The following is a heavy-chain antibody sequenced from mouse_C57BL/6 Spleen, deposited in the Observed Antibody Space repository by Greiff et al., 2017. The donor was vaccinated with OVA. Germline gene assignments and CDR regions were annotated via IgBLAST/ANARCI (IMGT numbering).Heavy chain of an antibody. J-gene: IGHJ4*01. CDR2: ISSGSSTI. Sequence: EVNVVESGGGLVKPGGSLKLSCAASGFTFSDYGMHWVRQAPEKGLEWVAYISSGSSTIYYADTVKGRFTISRDNAKNTLFLQMTSLRSEDTAMYYCARDGSIYAMDYWGQGTSVTVSS. CDR1: GFTFSDYG. CDR3: ARDGSIYAMDY. D-gene: IGHD1-1*01. V-gene: IGHV5-17*01.